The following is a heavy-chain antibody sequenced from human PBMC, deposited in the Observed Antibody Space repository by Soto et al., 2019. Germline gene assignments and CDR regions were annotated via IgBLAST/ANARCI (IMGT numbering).Heavy chain of an antibody. D-gene: IGHD6-6*01. J-gene: IGHJ4*02. CDR3: VTGGISARIF. Sequence: EVQLVESGGGLVQPGRSLRLSCEASGFTFGDYAMHWVRQAPGKGLEWVSGISWNGGTVGYADSVRGRFTISRDNTKTSLFLEMCSLRPEDTALYYCVTGGISARIFWGQGTLVTVSS. V-gene: IGHV3-9*01. CDR1: GFTFGDYA. CDR2: ISWNGGTV.